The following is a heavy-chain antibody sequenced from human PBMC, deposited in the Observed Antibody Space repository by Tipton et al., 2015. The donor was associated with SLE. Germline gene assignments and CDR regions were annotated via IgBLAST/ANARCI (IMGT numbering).Heavy chain of an antibody. D-gene: IGHD3-16*02. Sequence: TLSLTCTVSGGSISSYYWSWIRQPPGKGLEWIGYIYYSGSTNYNPSLKSRVTISVDTSKNQFSLKLSSVTAADTAIYFCARHDRGRNAYDMWGQGTMVIVSS. J-gene: IGHJ3*02. CDR2: IYYSGST. CDR3: ARHDRGRNAYDM. V-gene: IGHV4-59*08. CDR1: GGSISSYY.